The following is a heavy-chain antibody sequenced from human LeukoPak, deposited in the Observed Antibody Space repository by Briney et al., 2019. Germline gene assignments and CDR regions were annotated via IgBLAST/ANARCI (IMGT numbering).Heavy chain of an antibody. CDR3: ARGLNYYDNTGYYPAYMDV. J-gene: IGHJ6*03. CDR1: GYSISSGYY. CDR2: ISHSGNS. Sequence: PSETLSLTCAASGYSISSGYYWGWIRQPPGKGLEWIGEISHSGNSNYNPSLKSRVTISVDTSKNQFSLKLSSVTAADAALYYCARGLNYYDNTGYYPAYMDVWGKGTTVTVSS. V-gene: IGHV4-38-2*01. D-gene: IGHD3-22*01.